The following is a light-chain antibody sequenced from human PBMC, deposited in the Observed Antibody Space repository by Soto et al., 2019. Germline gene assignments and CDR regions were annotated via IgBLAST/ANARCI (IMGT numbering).Light chain of an antibody. Sequence: QSALTQPASVSGSPGQSITISCTGTSSDGGGYNYVSWYQQHPGKAPKLMIYEVSNRPSGVSNRFSGSKSGNTASLTISGLQAEDEADYYCSSYTSTSGGMVFGGGTKLTVL. V-gene: IGLV2-14*01. CDR1: SSDGGGYNY. CDR2: EVS. J-gene: IGLJ2*01. CDR3: SSYTSTSGGMV.